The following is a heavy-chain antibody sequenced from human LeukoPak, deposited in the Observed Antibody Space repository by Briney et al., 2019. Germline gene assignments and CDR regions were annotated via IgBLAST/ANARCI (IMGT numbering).Heavy chain of an antibody. V-gene: IGHV1-46*01. CDR1: GYTFTTYY. D-gene: IGHD6-13*01. Sequence: ASVKVSCKASGYTFTTYYIHWVRQAPGQGLEWMGIINPTGGSTTYAQKFQGRVTMTRDTSTSTVFMEVNSLRSEDTAVYYCALYSSTWYWGQGTMVTVSS. J-gene: IGHJ4*02. CDR3: ALYSSTWY. CDR2: INPTGGST.